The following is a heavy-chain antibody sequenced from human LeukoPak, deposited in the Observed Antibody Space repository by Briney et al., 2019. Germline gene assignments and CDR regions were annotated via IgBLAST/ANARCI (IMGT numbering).Heavy chain of an antibody. CDR2: IDPYTGNT. CDR3: AREYSASEH. D-gene: IGHD5-12*01. Sequence: ASVKVSCKASGYTFVGYYLHWVRQALGQGLEWMAWIDPYTGNTHYAQKFQGRITVTRDTSVSTTYMELSWLTSDDTARYYCAREYSASEHWGQGTLVTVSS. J-gene: IGHJ4*02. CDR1: GYTFVGYY. V-gene: IGHV1-2*02.